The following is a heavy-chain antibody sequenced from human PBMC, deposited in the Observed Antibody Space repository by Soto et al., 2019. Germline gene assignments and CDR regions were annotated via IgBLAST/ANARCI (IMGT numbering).Heavy chain of an antibody. CDR1: VYSFTNLW. V-gene: IGHV5-51*01. CDR3: ARAGPPSNNHYYYYYGMDV. CDR2: IYPGDSDT. J-gene: IGHJ6*02. D-gene: IGHD4-4*01. Sequence: GESLKISCKASVYSFTNLWVAWLRPMPGKGLEWIGIIYPGDSDTRYSTSLPGQVIISADRSINTAYRQWSILRDSDTALYYCARAGPPSNNHYYYYYGMDVWGQGTTVTVSS.